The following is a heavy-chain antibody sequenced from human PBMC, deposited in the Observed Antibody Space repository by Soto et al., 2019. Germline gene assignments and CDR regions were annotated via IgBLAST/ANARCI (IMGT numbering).Heavy chain of an antibody. J-gene: IGHJ4*02. D-gene: IGHD1-26*01. CDR2: IYHSGST. CDR1: GGSISSTNW. V-gene: IGHV4-4*02. Sequence: SETLSLTCAVSGGSISSTNWWSLVRQPPGKGLEWIGEIYHSGSTNYNPSLKSRVTISVDKSENQFSLKLSSVTAADTAVYYCARGPYSGTYYPLPFDYWGQGTLVTVSS. CDR3: ARGPYSGTYYPLPFDY.